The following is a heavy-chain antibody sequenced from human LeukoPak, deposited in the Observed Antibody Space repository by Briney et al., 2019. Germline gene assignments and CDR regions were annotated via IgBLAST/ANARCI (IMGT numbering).Heavy chain of an antibody. J-gene: IGHJ4*02. V-gene: IGHV1-2*02. CDR1: GYTFTAYY. D-gene: IGHD5-12*01. CDR3: ARDKWLRDY. Sequence: ASVKVSCKASGYTFTAYYMHWVRQAPGQGLEWMGWINPNSGDTNYAQKFQGRVTMTRDTSISTAYMELSSLRLDDTAVYYCARDKWLRDYWGQGTPVTVSS. CDR2: INPNSGDT.